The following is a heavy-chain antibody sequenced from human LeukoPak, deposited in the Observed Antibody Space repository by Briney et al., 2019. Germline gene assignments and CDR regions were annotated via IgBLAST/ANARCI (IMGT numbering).Heavy chain of an antibody. CDR3: ARDLFSSSWYANDAFDI. J-gene: IGHJ3*02. V-gene: IGHV4-61*02. CDR1: GGSISSGSYY. Sequence: SQTLSLNCTVSGGSISSGSYYWRWIRQPAGKGLEWIGRIYTSGSTNYNPSLKSRVTISVDTSKNQFSLKLSSVTAADTAVYYCARDLFSSSWYANDAFDIWGQGTMVTVSS. CDR2: IYTSGST. D-gene: IGHD6-13*01.